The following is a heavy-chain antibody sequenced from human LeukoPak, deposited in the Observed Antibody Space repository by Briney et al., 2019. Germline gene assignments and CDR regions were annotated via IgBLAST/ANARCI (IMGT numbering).Heavy chain of an antibody. CDR3: AREIGIVVVITTGFDY. J-gene: IGHJ4*02. CDR2: TYYRSKWYN. D-gene: IGHD3-22*01. V-gene: IGHV6-1*01. Sequence: SQALSLTCAISGDSVSSNSAAWNWIRQSPSRGLEWLGRTYYRSKWYNDYAVSVKSRITINPDTSKNQFSLQLNSVTPEDTAVYYCAREIGIVVVITTGFDYWGQGTLVTVSS. CDR1: GDSVSSNSAA.